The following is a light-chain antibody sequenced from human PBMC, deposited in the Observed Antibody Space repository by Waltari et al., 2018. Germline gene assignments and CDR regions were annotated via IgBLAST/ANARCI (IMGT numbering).Light chain of an antibody. Sequence: QSALTQPASVSGSPGQSITISCPGTASAIGNSDHVSWYQQHPGKAPKLIIYDVANRPSGVSDRFSGSKSGNTASLTISGLQAEDEADYYCKSFTNRLTYVFGSGTKVSV. CDR3: KSFTNRLTYV. V-gene: IGLV2-14*03. CDR2: DVA. CDR1: ASAIGNSDH. J-gene: IGLJ1*01.